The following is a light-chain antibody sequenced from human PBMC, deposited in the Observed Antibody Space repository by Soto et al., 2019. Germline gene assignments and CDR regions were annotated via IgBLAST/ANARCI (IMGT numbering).Light chain of an antibody. J-gene: IGKJ3*01. Sequence: EIVLTQSPATLSLSPGERATLSCRASQSVSSYLAWYQQKPGQAPRLLIYDASNRATGIPARFSGSGSGTDFTLTIGSLDPEDFAVYKWEQRSNWPPPFTFGPGTKVDIK. CDR1: QSVSSY. CDR3: EQRSNWPPPFT. V-gene: IGKV3-11*01. CDR2: DAS.